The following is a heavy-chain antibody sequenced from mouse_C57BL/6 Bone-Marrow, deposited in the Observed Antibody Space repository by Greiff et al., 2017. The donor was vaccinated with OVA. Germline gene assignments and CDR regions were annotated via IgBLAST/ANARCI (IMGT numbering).Heavy chain of an antibody. J-gene: IGHJ1*03. CDR1: GYSITSGYY. CDR2: ISYDGSN. Sequence: ESGPGLVKPSQSLSLTCSVTGYSITSGYYWNWIRQFPGNKLEWMGYISYDGSNNYNPSLKNRISITRDTSKNQFFLKLNSVTTEDTATYYCAREGNGNYVGNFDVWGTGTTVTVSS. CDR3: AREGNGNYVGNFDV. V-gene: IGHV3-6*01. D-gene: IGHD2-1*01.